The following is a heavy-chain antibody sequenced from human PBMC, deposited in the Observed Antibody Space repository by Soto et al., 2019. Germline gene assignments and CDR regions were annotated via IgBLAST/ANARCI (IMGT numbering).Heavy chain of an antibody. Sequence: QGQLVQSGAEVKKPVSSVRVSCKASGGSFDAYAINWVRQAPGQGLEWMGRIIPVVDVTNYGRRFQGRLTITADKSTTTAYMELNSLTSEDTAIYYCARSGTLDYWGQGTLVTVSS. V-gene: IGHV1-69*02. CDR3: ARSGTLDY. CDR1: GGSFDAYA. CDR2: IIPVVDVT. D-gene: IGHD1-1*01. J-gene: IGHJ4*02.